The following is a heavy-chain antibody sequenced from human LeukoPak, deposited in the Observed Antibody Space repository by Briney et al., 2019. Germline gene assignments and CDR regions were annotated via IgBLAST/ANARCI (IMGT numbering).Heavy chain of an antibody. CDR1: GYSISSGYY. Sequence: SETLSLTCTVSGYSISSGYYWGWIRQPPGKGLEWIGSIYHSGSTYYNPSLKSRVTISVDTSKNQFSLKLSSVTAADTAVYYCARDQQQLDRDNWFDPWGQGTLVTVSS. CDR3: ARDQQQLDRDNWFDP. V-gene: IGHV4-38-2*02. J-gene: IGHJ5*02. D-gene: IGHD6-13*01. CDR2: IYHSGST.